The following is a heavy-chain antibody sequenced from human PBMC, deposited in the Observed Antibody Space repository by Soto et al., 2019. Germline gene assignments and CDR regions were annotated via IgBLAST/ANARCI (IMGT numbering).Heavy chain of an antibody. CDR3: ERPAAAGTAYYFDY. Sequence: EVQLVESGGGLVQPGGSLRLSCAASGLTFSSYEMNWVRQAPGKGLEWVSYISSSGSTIYYADSVKGRFTISRDNAKNSLYLQMNSLRAEDTAVYYCERPAAAGTAYYFDYWGQGTLVTVSS. J-gene: IGHJ4*02. CDR2: ISSSGSTI. V-gene: IGHV3-48*03. D-gene: IGHD6-13*01. CDR1: GLTFSSYE.